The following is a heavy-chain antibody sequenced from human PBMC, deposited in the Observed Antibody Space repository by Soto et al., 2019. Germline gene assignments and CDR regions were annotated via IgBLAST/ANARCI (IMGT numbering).Heavy chain of an antibody. J-gene: IGHJ4*02. CDR2: IYPGDSDT. Sequence: PGESLKISCEGSGYSFPSYWIAWVRQMPGKGLEWMGIIYPGDSDTRYSPSFQGQVTMSADKSISTAYLQWSSLKASDTAMYYCARHSERAYNSGLGYWGLGTLVTVSS. V-gene: IGHV5-51*01. CDR3: ARHSERAYNSGLGY. D-gene: IGHD5-18*01. CDR1: GYSFPSYW.